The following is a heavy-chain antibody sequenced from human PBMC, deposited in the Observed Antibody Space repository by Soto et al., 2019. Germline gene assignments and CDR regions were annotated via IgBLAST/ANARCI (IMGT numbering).Heavy chain of an antibody. CDR2: INPSGGST. CDR1: GYTFTSYY. CDR3: ARQARYCTNGVCSAYGMDV. Sequence: GASVKVSCKASGYTFTSYYMHWVRQAPGQGLDWMGIINPSGGSTSYAQKFQGRVTMTRDTSTSTVYMELSSLRSEDTAVYYCARQARYCTNGVCSAYGMDVWGQGTTVTVSS. D-gene: IGHD2-8*01. V-gene: IGHV1-46*01. J-gene: IGHJ6*02.